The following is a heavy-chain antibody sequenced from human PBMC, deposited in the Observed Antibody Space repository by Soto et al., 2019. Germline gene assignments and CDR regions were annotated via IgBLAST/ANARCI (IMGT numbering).Heavy chain of an antibody. V-gene: IGHV4-59*01. J-gene: IGHJ4*02. CDR1: GGSIGNYY. CDR2: IYYSGST. Sequence: QVKLQESGPGLVKPSETLSLTCTVSGGSIGNYYWSWIRQPPGKGLEWIGYIYYSGSTSYNPSLKSRVTISLDTSKTQFSLKLSSVTSADTAVYYCARDSGFRRDGYNLFDYWGQGILVTVSS. D-gene: IGHD5-12*01. CDR3: ARDSGFRRDGYNLFDY.